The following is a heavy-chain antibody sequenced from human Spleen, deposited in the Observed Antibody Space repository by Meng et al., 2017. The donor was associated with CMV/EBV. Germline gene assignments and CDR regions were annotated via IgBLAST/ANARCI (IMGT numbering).Heavy chain of an antibody. CDR2: IKQDGSEE. J-gene: IGHJ4*02. Sequence: SVFTFSIYWMTWVRQAPGKGLEWVASIKQDGSEEYYVDSVKGRFTISRDNAKDSLYLQMNSLRAEDTAVYYCARDPYAGYGSGWWVYWGQGTLVTVSS. CDR3: ARDPYAGYGSGWWVY. CDR1: VFTFSIYW. D-gene: IGHD6-19*01. V-gene: IGHV3-7*01.